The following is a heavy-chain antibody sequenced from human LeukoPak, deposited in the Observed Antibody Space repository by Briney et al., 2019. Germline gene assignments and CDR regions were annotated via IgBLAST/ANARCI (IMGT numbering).Heavy chain of an antibody. D-gene: IGHD1-1*01. CDR3: AKDLRVLVNY. CDR2: ISGSGGST. CDR1: GFTFSSYS. V-gene: IGHV3-23*01. J-gene: IGHJ4*02. Sequence: GGSLRLSCAASGFTFSSYSMNGVRQAPGKGLEWVSAISGSGGSTYYADSVKGRFTISRDNSKNTLYLQMNSLRAEDTAVYYCAKDLRVLVNYWGQGTLVTVSS.